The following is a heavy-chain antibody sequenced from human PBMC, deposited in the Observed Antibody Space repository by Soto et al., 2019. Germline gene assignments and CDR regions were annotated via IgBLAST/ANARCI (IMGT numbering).Heavy chain of an antibody. CDR2: ISWYSGSI. CDR3: AKGEGSSGYYSLFDY. CDR1: GFTFDDYA. V-gene: IGHV3-9*01. Sequence: EVQLVESGGGLVQPGRSLRLSCAASGFTFDDYAMHWVRQAPGKGLEWVSGISWYSGSIGYADSVKGRFTISRDNAKNSLYLQMNSLRAEDTALYYCAKGEGSSGYYSLFDYWGQGTLVTVSS. J-gene: IGHJ4*02. D-gene: IGHD3-22*01.